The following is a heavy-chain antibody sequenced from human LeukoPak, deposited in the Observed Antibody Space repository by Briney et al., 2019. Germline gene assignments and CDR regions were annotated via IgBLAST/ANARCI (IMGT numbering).Heavy chain of an antibody. J-gene: IGHJ4*02. V-gene: IGHV3-23*01. CDR3: AKEAILSQEIDY. CDR1: GFTLSTNA. Sequence: GGSLRLSCLTSGFTLSTNAMSWVRQAPGKGLEWISAISGSGGSTYYADSVKGRFTISRDNSKNTLYLQMNSLRAEDTAVYYCAKEAILSQEIDYWGQGTLVTVSS. D-gene: IGHD2-2*01. CDR2: ISGSGGST.